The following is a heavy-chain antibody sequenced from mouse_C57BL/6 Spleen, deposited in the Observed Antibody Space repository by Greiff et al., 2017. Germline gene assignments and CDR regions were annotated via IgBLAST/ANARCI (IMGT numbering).Heavy chain of an antibody. CDR3: ARGHYGSSPYFDY. J-gene: IGHJ2*01. V-gene: IGHV5-17*01. D-gene: IGHD1-1*01. CDR1: GFTFSDYG. CDR2: ISSGSSTI. Sequence: DVQLVESGGGLVKPGGSLKLSCAASGFTFSDYGMHWVRQAPEKGLEWVAYISSGSSTIYYADTVQGRFTISRDTAKNTLFLQMTSLRSEDTAMYYCARGHYGSSPYFDYWGQGTTLTVSS.